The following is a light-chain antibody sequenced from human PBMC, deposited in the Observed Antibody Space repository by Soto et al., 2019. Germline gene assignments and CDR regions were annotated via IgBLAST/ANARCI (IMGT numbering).Light chain of an antibody. Sequence: QSVLTQPASVSGSPGQSITISCSGTSSNIGGYNVVSWYQQHPGKAPKVIVYEGIKRPSGVSDRFSGSTSGSTASLTISGLQAEDEAEYYCSSYAGNNNFVVFGGGTKLTVL. CDR1: SSNIGGYNV. J-gene: IGLJ2*01. CDR2: EGI. V-gene: IGLV2-23*03. CDR3: SSYAGNNNFVV.